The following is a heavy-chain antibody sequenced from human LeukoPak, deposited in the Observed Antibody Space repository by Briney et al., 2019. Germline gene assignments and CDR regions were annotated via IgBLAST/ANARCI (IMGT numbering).Heavy chain of an antibody. J-gene: IGHJ4*02. Sequence: SETLSLTCTLSVVSISSYYWSWIRQPAGKGLEWIGRIYTSGSTNYNPSLKSRVTMSVDTSKNQFSLKLSSVTAADTAVYYCARGSSWAYYFDYWGQGTLVTVSS. CDR2: IYTSGST. D-gene: IGHD6-13*01. V-gene: IGHV4-4*07. CDR3: ARGSSWAYYFDY. CDR1: VVSISSYY.